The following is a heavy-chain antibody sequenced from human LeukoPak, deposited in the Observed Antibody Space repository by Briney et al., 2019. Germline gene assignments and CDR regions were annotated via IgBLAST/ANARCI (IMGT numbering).Heavy chain of an antibody. Sequence: GESLKISCKGSGYSFTNYWIDWVRQMPGKGLEWMGIIYPGDSITKYSPSFQGQVTISADKSISTAYLQWSSLKASDTAMYYCASLAAEDAFDIWGQGTMVTVSS. CDR1: GYSFTNYW. V-gene: IGHV5-51*01. CDR2: IYPGDSIT. CDR3: ASLAAEDAFDI. D-gene: IGHD6-13*01. J-gene: IGHJ3*02.